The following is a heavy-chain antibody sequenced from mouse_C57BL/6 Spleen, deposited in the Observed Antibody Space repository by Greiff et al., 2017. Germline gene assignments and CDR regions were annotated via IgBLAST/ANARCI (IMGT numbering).Heavy chain of an antibody. CDR2: IYPGSGNT. D-gene: IGHD2-1*01. CDR1: GYTFTDYY. CDR3: AGGGKLLFAY. Sequence: VQLQQSGAELVRPGASVKLSCKASGYTFTDYYINWVKQRPGQGLEWIARIYPGSGNTYYNEKFKGKATLTAEKSSSTSYMQLSSLTSEDSAVDLCAGGGKLLFAYWGQGTLVTVSA. J-gene: IGHJ3*01. V-gene: IGHV1-76*01.